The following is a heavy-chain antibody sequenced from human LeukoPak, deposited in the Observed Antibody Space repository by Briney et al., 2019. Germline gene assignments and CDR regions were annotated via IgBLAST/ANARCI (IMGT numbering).Heavy chain of an antibody. CDR2: ISSSSTYI. J-gene: IGHJ4*02. CDR1: GFTFSSYS. CDR3: AREFASYCSSSSCYGFDY. D-gene: IGHD2-2*01. V-gene: IGHV3-21*01. Sequence: GGSLTLSCAASGFTFSSYSMNWVRQSPGKGLEWVSSISSSSTYIYYADSVEGRFTISRDNAKKSLYLQVNSLRAEDTAVYYCAREFASYCSSSSCYGFDYWGQGTLVTVSS.